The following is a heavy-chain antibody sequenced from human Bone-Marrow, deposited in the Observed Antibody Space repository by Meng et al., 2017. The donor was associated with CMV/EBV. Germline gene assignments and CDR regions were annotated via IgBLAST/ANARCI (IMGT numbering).Heavy chain of an antibody. Sequence: GESLKISCAASGFTFSSYEMNWVRQAPGKGLEWVSYISSSGSTIYYADSVKGRFTISRDNSKSTLYLQMNSLRAEDTAVYYCARDRMIVLGYGMDVWGQGTTVTVSS. CDR1: GFTFSSYE. V-gene: IGHV3-48*03. CDR2: ISSSGSTI. J-gene: IGHJ6*02. CDR3: ARDRMIVLGYGMDV. D-gene: IGHD3-22*01.